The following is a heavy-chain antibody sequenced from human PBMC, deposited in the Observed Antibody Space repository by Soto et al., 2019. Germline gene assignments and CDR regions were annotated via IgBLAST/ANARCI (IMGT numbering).Heavy chain of an antibody. D-gene: IGHD1-26*01. CDR1: GYTFTSYY. J-gene: IGHJ6*02. Sequence: ASVKVSCKASGYTFTSYYMHWVRQAPGQGLEWMGIINPSGGGTSYAQKFQGRVTMTRDTSTSTVYMELSSLRSEDTAVYYCARVLGSGDYYYYGMDVWGQGTTVTVSS. V-gene: IGHV1-46*01. CDR2: INPSGGGT. CDR3: ARVLGSGDYYYYGMDV.